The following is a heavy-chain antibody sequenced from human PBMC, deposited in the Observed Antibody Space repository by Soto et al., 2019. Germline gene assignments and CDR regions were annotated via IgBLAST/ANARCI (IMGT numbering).Heavy chain of an antibody. CDR3: AKRIGGNVQYGLDV. CDR2: ISGSGDST. Sequence: EVQLLESGGGLVQPGGSLRLSCAASGLTFSNHAMNWVRQAPGKGLEWVSVISGSGDSTYYADSVKGRFTISRDNSKNTLKHQMDSMRVDDTAVYYCAKRIGGNVQYGLDVWGQGTTVTVSS. CDR1: GLTFSNHA. J-gene: IGHJ6*02. D-gene: IGHD1-1*01. V-gene: IGHV3-23*01.